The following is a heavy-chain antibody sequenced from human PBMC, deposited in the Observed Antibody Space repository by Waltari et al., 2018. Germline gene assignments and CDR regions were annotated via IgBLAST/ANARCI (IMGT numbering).Heavy chain of an antibody. CDR2: IYYSGRT. V-gene: IGHV4-59*12. CDR3: ARDHLHYGSGSYYKNFRLGWFDP. J-gene: IGHJ5*02. Sequence: QVQLQESGPGLVMPSETLSLTCPVSGGSISSSSWSCFLHPRGNGLQWIWYIYYSGRTNYNPSLKSRVTISVETSKNQFSLKLSSVTAADTAVYYCARDHLHYGSGSYYKNFRLGWFDPWGQGTLVTVSS. D-gene: IGHD3-10*01. CDR1: GGSISSSS.